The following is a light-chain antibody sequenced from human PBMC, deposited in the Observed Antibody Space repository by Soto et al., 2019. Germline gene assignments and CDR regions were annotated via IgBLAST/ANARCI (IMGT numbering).Light chain of an antibody. CDR1: QSLSSTY. J-gene: IGKJ4*01. CDR3: QQYGSSPLT. Sequence: EIVLTQSPGTLSLSPGERATLSCRASQSLSSTYLAWYQQKPGQAPRVLIYGASSRATGIPDRFSGSGSGTDFTLTITRLEPEDFPIYYCQQYGSSPLTFGGGTRVEIK. CDR2: GAS. V-gene: IGKV3-20*01.